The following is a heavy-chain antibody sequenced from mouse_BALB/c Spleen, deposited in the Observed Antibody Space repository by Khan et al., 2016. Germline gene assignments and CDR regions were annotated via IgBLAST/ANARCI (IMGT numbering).Heavy chain of an antibody. CDR1: GYSFTDYF. J-gene: IGHJ2*01. V-gene: IGHV1-20*02. Sequence: VQLQQSGPELVKPGASVKISCKASGYSFTDYFMNWVMQSHGKSLEWIGRINPKNGATLYNQKFKGKATLTVDKSSSTAHMELRSLASEDSAVYYCTSDGYDFDYWGQGTTLTVSS. CDR3: TSDGYDFDY. CDR2: INPKNGAT. D-gene: IGHD2-3*01.